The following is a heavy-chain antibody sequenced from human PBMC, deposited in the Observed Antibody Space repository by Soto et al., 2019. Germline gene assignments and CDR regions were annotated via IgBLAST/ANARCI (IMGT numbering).Heavy chain of an antibody. J-gene: IGHJ2*01. D-gene: IGHD5-18*01. Sequence: GSGPTLVNPTQTLTLTCTFSGFSLSTSGMCVSWIRQPPGKALEWLALVAWDDDKYYSTSLKTRLTISKDTSKNQVVLTMTNMDPVDTATYYCARHRGRDGYQNWYFDLWGHGTLVTVSS. V-gene: IGHV2-70*01. CDR1: GFSLSTSGMC. CDR2: VAWDDDK. CDR3: ARHRGRDGYQNWYFDL.